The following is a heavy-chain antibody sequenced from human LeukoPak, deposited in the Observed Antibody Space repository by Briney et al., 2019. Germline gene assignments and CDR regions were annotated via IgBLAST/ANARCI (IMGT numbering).Heavy chain of an antibody. CDR2: IYSGGST. CDR1: GFTVSSNY. D-gene: IGHD7-27*01. J-gene: IGHJ4*02. CDR3: ARGEGTGEAAGVDY. Sequence: GGSLRLSCAASGFTVSSNYMSWVRQAPGKGLEWVSVIYSGGSTYYADSVKGRFTISRDNSKNTLYLQMNSLRAEDTAVYYCARGEGTGEAAGVDYWGQGTLVTVSS. V-gene: IGHV3-53*01.